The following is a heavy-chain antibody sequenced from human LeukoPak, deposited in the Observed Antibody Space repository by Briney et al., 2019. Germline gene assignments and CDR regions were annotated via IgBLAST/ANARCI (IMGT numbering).Heavy chain of an antibody. D-gene: IGHD5-18*01. CDR1: GFTFSSYA. V-gene: IGHV3-30*04. CDR3: LYRGYSYGYDY. J-gene: IGHJ4*02. CDR2: ISYDGSNK. Sequence: GRSLRLSCAASGFTFSSYAMHCVRQAPGKGLEWVAVISYDGSNKYYADSVKGRFTISRDNSKNTLYLQMNSLRAEDTAVYYCLYRGYSYGYDYWGQGTLVTVSS.